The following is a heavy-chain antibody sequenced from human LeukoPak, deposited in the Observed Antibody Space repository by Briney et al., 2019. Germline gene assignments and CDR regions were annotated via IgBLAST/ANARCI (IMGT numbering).Heavy chain of an antibody. J-gene: IGHJ4*02. CDR2: ITSGSSAP. D-gene: IGHD1-26*01. CDR3: AKTWATSKYYFDS. V-gene: IGHV3-23*01. Sequence: PGGSLRLSCTTSGFTFSTYGMNWVRQAPGKGLEWVSAITSGSSAPYFADSVKGRFTISRDNSKNAVYLQMDSLRAEDTAVYYCAKTWATSKYYFDSWGQGTLVTVSS. CDR1: GFTFSTYG.